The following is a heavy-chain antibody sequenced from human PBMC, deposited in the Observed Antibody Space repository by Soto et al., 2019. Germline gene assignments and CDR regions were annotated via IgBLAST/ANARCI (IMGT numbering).Heavy chain of an antibody. CDR3: ARVAPIAVAGFFDY. CDR1: GYTPSSYY. J-gene: IGHJ4*02. Sequence: ASVKVSCKASGYTPSSYYIHWVRQAPGQGLEWMGVIIPSSGSTRYAQKFQGRVTMTSDTSTSTVYMDLSSLRSEDTAVYYCARVAPIAVAGFFDYWGQGTLVTVSS. CDR2: IIPSSGST. D-gene: IGHD6-19*01. V-gene: IGHV1-46*01.